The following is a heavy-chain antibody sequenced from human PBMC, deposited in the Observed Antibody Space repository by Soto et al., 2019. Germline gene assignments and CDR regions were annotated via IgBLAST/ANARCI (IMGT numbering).Heavy chain of an antibody. D-gene: IGHD2-21*02. V-gene: IGHV2-5*02. J-gene: IGHJ6*02. CDR3: AHSRCGGDCLQSYSSHYYYGMDV. CDR1: GFSLSTSGVG. Sequence: QITLKESGPTLVRPTQTLTLTCTFSGFSLSTSGVGVGWIRPPPGKALEWLALIYWDDDKRYSPSLKSRLTITKDTSKNQVVLTMTNMDPVDTATYYCAHSRCGGDCLQSYSSHYYYGMDVWGQGTTVTVSS. CDR2: IYWDDDK.